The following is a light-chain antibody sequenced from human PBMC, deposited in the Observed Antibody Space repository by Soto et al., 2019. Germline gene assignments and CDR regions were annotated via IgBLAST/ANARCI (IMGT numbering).Light chain of an antibody. V-gene: IGLV2-14*03. CDR3: SSYTRSSKYV. J-gene: IGLJ1*01. Sequence: QSALTQPASVSGSPGQSITISCTGTSSDVGGYNYVSWYQQHPGKAPKLMIYDVNYRPSGISHRFSGSKSGNTASLAISGLQAEDEADYFCSSYTRSSKYVFGTGTKVTVL. CDR1: SSDVGGYNY. CDR2: DVN.